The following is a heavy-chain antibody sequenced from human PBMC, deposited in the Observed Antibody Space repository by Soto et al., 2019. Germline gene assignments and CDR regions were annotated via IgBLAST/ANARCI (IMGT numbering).Heavy chain of an antibody. Sequence: EVQLLESGGGLGQPGGSLRLSCAASGFTFSSSAMSWVRQGPGKGLEWVSSISGGAVSTYYADSVKGRFTISRDNSKNTLFLQMNSLRADDTAVYYCAKGRYSTAWYDPFFDHWGQGTLVTVSS. J-gene: IGHJ4*02. D-gene: IGHD6-19*01. CDR3: AKGRYSTAWYDPFFDH. CDR1: GFTFSSSA. CDR2: ISGGAVST. V-gene: IGHV3-23*01.